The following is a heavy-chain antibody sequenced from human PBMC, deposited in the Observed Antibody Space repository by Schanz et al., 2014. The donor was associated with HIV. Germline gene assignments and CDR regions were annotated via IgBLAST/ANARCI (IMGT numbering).Heavy chain of an antibody. CDR1: GFTFSSYS. CDR3: ARERPRGQFDY. J-gene: IGHJ4*02. V-gene: IGHV3-21*01. D-gene: IGHD3-10*01. CDR2: ISSSTSYI. Sequence: EVQLVESGGGLVKPGGSLRLSCAASGFTFSSYSMNWVRQAPGKGLEWVSSISSSTSYIYYADSLKGRFTISRDNAKKSLYLQMNSLRAEDTAVYYCARERPRGQFDYWGQGTLVTVSS.